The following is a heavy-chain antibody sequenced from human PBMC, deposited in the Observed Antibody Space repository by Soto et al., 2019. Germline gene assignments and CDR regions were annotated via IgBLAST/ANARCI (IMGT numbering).Heavy chain of an antibody. V-gene: IGHV3-23*01. CDR2: ISYSGDIT. D-gene: IGHD2-2*01. CDR1: EFTFSTYA. CDR3: AKPWVPSRTDRTRRFDX. Sequence: GGSLRLSCAASEFTFSTYAMTWVRQAPGRGLQWVATISYSGDITYYAYSVKVRFTISIDNSSNTLYLQMNNLRAEDTALYYCAKPWVPSRTDRTRRFDXWGRGTLVIVCX. J-gene: IGHJ5*01.